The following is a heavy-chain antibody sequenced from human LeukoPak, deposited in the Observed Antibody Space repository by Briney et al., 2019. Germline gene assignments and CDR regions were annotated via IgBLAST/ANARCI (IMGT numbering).Heavy chain of an antibody. CDR3: ARDNGMDV. CDR1: GFTVSSNS. Sequence: PGGSLRLSCAPSGFTVSSNSMSWVRQAPGKGLEWVSVIDNGGGTYYTDSVKGRFTISKDNAKNSPYLQMNSLRAEDTALYHCARDNGMDVWGQGTTVIVSS. J-gene: IGHJ6*02. CDR2: IDNGGGT. V-gene: IGHV3-53*01.